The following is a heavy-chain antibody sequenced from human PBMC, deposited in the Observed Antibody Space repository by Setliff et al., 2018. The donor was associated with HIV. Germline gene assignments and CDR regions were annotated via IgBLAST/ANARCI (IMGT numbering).Heavy chain of an antibody. V-gene: IGHV4-39*01. CDR3: ARQPGIAVAGPFDY. CDR2: IDYSGST. J-gene: IGHJ4*02. D-gene: IGHD6-19*01. CDR1: YGSVSRSSYY. Sequence: SETLSLTCAVSYGSVSRSSYYWGRIRQPPGKGLEWIGTIDYSGSTDYNPSLKSRVTMSVDTSKNQFSLRLSSVTAADTAVYYCARQPGIAVAGPFDYWGQGTLVTVSS.